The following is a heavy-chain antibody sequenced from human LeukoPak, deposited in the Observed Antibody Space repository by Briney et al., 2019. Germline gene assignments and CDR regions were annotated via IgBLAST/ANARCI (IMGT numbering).Heavy chain of an antibody. CDR3: ARDRAYYDFWSGTDRYYMDV. V-gene: IGHV3-30*02. D-gene: IGHD3-3*01. CDR2: IRYDGSNK. J-gene: IGHJ6*03. CDR1: GFTFSSYG. Sequence: GGSLRLSCAASGFTFSSYGMHWVRQAPGKGLEWVAFIRYDGSNKYYADSVKGRFTISRDNSKNTLYLQMNSLRAEDTAVYYCARDRAYYDFWSGTDRYYMDVWGKGTTVTVSS.